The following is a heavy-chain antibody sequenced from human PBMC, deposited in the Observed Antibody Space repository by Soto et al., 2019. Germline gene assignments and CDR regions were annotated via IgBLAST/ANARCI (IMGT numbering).Heavy chain of an antibody. V-gene: IGHV3-13*01. D-gene: IGHD2-15*01. Sequence: GGSLRLSCAASGFTFSHYDMHWVRQPTGKGLEWVSAIGSDGKTYYAGSVKGRFTISRESAKSALYPQMDSLRAGDTAVYYCARRDCSGGSCPGIGFDYWGQGNLVTVSS. CDR3: ARRDCSGGSCPGIGFDY. CDR2: IGSDGKT. J-gene: IGHJ4*02. CDR1: GFTFSHYD.